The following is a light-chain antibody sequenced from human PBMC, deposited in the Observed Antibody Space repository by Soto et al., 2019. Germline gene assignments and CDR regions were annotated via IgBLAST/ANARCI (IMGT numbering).Light chain of an antibody. CDR2: ENN. CDR1: SCNIGGGYE. V-gene: IGLV1-40*01. Sequence: QSVLTQPPSVSEAPGQRVTISCTGSSCNIGGGYEAHWYQQVPGTAPKLLIYENNNRPSGVPDRFSGSKSGTSASLAITGLQAEDEAEYYCQSYDSSLSGYVFGTGTKLTVL. CDR3: QSYDSSLSGYV. J-gene: IGLJ1*01.